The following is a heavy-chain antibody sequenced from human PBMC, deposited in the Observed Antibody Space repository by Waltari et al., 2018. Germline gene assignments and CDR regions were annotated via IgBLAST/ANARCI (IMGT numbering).Heavy chain of an antibody. CDR2: IVVGSGNT. V-gene: IGHV1-58*01. D-gene: IGHD3-10*01. CDR3: AKDPQKWFGLTSDYFDY. Sequence: QMELVQSGPEVKKPGTSVKVSCKASGFTFTSSAVQWVRQARGQRLEWIGWIVVGSGNTNYAQKFQERVTITRDMSTSTAYMELSSLRSEDTAVYYCAKDPQKWFGLTSDYFDYWGQGTLVTVSS. J-gene: IGHJ4*02. CDR1: GFTFTSSA.